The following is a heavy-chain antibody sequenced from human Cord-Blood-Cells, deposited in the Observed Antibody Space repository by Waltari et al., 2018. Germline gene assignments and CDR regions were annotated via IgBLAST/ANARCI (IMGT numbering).Heavy chain of an antibody. Sequence: QVQHVQSGAEVKKPGASVKVSCKASGYTFTSYAMHWVRQAPGQRLEWMGWINAGNGNTKYSQKFQGRVTITRDTSASTAYMELSSLRSEDTAVYYCARAEIGGYWYFDLWGRGTLVTVSS. D-gene: IGHD3-16*01. V-gene: IGHV1-3*01. J-gene: IGHJ2*01. CDR2: INAGNGNT. CDR3: ARAEIGGYWYFDL. CDR1: GYTFTSYA.